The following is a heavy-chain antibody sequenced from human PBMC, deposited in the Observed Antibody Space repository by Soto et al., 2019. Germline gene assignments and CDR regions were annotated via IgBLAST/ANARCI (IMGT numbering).Heavy chain of an antibody. Sequence: EVQLLESGGGLIQPGGSQRLSCAASGFTFSSYGMNWVRQAPGKGLEWVSTISGSGGATYYADSVKGRFNVSRDNSNNTLYLQMNSLRPEDTAVYYCAKGRFLEWFDSWGRGILVTVSS. CDR3: AKGRFLEWFDS. V-gene: IGHV3-23*01. J-gene: IGHJ5*01. D-gene: IGHD3-3*01. CDR2: ISGSGGAT. CDR1: GFTFSSYG.